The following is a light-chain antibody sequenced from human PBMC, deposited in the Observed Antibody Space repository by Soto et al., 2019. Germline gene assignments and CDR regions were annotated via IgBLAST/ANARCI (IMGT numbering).Light chain of an antibody. CDR3: QQYKSYSWT. CDR1: QSINIW. V-gene: IGKV1-5*01. CDR2: DAS. J-gene: IGKJ1*01. Sequence: DIQMTQSPSTLSASVGDRVTITCRASQSINIWLAWYQQKPGKAPKVLIYDASSLKSGVPLRFSGSGSGTEFTLTISSLQPDDFATYYCQQYKSYSWTFGQGTKVEIK.